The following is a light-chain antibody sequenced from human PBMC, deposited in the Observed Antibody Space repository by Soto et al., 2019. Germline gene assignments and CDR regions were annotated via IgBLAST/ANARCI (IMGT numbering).Light chain of an antibody. V-gene: IGLV2-11*01. Sequence: QSALTQPRSVSGSPGQSVTISCNGTSSDVGGYNYVSWYQQHPGKAPKLMIYDVSKRPSGVPDRFSGYKSGNTASLTISGRQAEDEADYYCCAYAGSYVFGTGTKLTVL. CDR2: DVS. CDR3: CAYAGSYV. J-gene: IGLJ1*01. CDR1: SSDVGGYNY.